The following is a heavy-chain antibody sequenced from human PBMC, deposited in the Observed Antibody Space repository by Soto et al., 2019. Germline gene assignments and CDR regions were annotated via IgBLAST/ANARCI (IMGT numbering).Heavy chain of an antibody. V-gene: IGHV4-59*08. CDR2: IFDSGNA. D-gene: IGHD4-4*01. Sequence: SETLSLTCTVSGGSINSYCWSWIRQPPGKGLEWIAYIFDSGNANYNPSLKSRVTISEDTSKNQFSIKLTSVTAADTAVYYCVRHRRTTVAKFYFDNWGQGALVTVSS. J-gene: IGHJ4*02. CDR3: VRHRRTTVAKFYFDN. CDR1: GGSINSYC.